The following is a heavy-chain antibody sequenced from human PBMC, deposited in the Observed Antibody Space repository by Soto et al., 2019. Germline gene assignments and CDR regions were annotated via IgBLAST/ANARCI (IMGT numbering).Heavy chain of an antibody. CDR1: GFSLTSRGMT. CDR3: TLRHDSSRGPIY. J-gene: IGHJ4*02. Sequence: QITLKESGPTLVKPTQTLTLTCTVSGFSLTSRGMTLGWIRQPPGKAPEWLALSTQYSPSLQSRLTFTTDTSNNQVVLTMTNMDPVDTATYYCTLRHDSSRGPIYWGQGIMVTVSS. V-gene: IGHV2-5*01. CDR2: ST. D-gene: IGHD2-2*01.